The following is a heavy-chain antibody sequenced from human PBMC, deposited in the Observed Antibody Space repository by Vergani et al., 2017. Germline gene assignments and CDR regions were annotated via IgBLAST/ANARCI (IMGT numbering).Heavy chain of an antibody. D-gene: IGHD6-13*01. Sequence: QVQLQESGPGLVKPSETLSLTCTVSGGSISSYYWSWIRQPPGKGLEWIGYMYHSGSTNYNPSLETRVTISGDTSKNQFSLKLNSVTAADTAVYYCAREWEQQLSNWGQGTLVTVSS. J-gene: IGHJ4*02. CDR3: AREWEQQLSN. CDR1: GGSISSYY. V-gene: IGHV4-59*01. CDR2: MYHSGST.